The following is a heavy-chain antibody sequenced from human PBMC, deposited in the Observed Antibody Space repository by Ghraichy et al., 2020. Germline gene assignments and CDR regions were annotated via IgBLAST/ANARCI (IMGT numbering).Heavy chain of an antibody. V-gene: IGHV3-74*01. J-gene: IGHJ4*02. Sequence: GGSLRLSCAVSGLTFSSYWMHWVRQAPGKGLVWVSRVNSDGTSTTYADSVKGRFTISRDNAKNTLFLQMNSLRAEDTAVYYCVSANPTIDYWGQGTLGTVAS. D-gene: IGHD2-2*01. CDR3: VSANPTIDY. CDR2: VNSDGTST. CDR1: GLTFSSYW.